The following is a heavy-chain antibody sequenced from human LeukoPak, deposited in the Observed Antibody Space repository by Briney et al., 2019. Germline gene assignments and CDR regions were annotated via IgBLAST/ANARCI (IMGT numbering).Heavy chain of an antibody. J-gene: IGHJ4*02. CDR2: IKQHGSEK. CDR1: GFTFSSYW. Sequence: PGGSLRLSCAGSGFTFSSYWMSWVRQAPGKGLEWVANIKQHGSEKYYVDSVKGRFTISRDDAKNSLYLQMNSLRAEDTAVYYCARLWPFDYWGQGTLFTVSS. CDR3: ARLWPFDY. V-gene: IGHV3-7*01. D-gene: IGHD2-21*01.